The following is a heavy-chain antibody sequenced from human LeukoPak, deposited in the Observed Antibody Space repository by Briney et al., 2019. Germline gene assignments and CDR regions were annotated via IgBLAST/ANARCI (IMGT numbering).Heavy chain of an antibody. CDR1: GGTFSSST. CDR2: ISAYNGNT. Sequence: ASVKASCKASGGTFSSSTISWVRQAPGQGLEWMGWISAYNGNTNYAQKLQGRVTMTTDTSTSTAYMELRNLRSDDTAVYYCARCPMDIVVVPAARGGQYYYYMDVWGKGTTVTASS. CDR3: ARCPMDIVVVPAARGGQYYYYMDV. V-gene: IGHV1-18*01. J-gene: IGHJ6*03. D-gene: IGHD2-2*03.